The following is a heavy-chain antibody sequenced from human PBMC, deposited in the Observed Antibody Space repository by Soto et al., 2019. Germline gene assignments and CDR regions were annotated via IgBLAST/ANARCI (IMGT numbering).Heavy chain of an antibody. CDR3: ARLAGYGDYELDY. CDR2: IYPGDSDT. J-gene: IGHJ4*02. Sequence: GESLKISCKGSGYSFTSYWIGWVRQMPGKGLEWMGIIYPGDSDTRYSPSFQGQVTISADKSISTAYLQLSSLKASDTAMYDCARLAGYGDYELDYWGQGTLVTVSS. CDR1: GYSFTSYW. D-gene: IGHD4-17*01. V-gene: IGHV5-51*01.